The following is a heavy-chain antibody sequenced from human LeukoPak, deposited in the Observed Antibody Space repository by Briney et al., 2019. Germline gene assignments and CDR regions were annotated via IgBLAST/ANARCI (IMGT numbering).Heavy chain of an antibody. Sequence: GASVKVSCKASGYTFTCYYMHWVRQAPGQGLEWMGRINPNSGGTNYAQKFQGRATMTRDTSISTAYMELSRLRSDDTAVYYCAGAPYYDFWSGHNWFDPWGQGTLVTVSS. CDR2: INPNSGGT. J-gene: IGHJ5*02. CDR3: AGAPYYDFWSGHNWFDP. CDR1: GYTFTCYY. V-gene: IGHV1-2*06. D-gene: IGHD3-3*01.